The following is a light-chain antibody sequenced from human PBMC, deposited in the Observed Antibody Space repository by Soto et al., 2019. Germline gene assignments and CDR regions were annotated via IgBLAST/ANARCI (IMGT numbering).Light chain of an antibody. CDR2: AAS. CDR1: QDISTW. CDR3: QQANSFPLRA. J-gene: IGKJ5*01. V-gene: IGKV1D-12*01. Sequence: DIQMTQSPSSVSASVGDRVTITCRASQDISTWLAWYQQRPGKAPKFLIYAASSLQSGVPSRFSGSGSGTDFTLTINSLQPEDFATYYCQQANSFPLRAFGQGTRLEIK.